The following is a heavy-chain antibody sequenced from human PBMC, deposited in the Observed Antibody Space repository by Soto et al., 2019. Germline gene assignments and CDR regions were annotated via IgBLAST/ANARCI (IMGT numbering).Heavy chain of an antibody. V-gene: IGHV3-48*02. Sequence: TGGSLRLSCAASGFTFSSYSMNWVRQAPGKGLEWVSYISSSSSTIYYADSVKGRFTISRDNAKNSLYLQMNSLRDEDTAVYYCARDRTGNSSGWDPNWFDPWGQGTLVTVSS. D-gene: IGHD6-19*01. CDR2: ISSSSSTI. CDR1: GFTFSSYS. J-gene: IGHJ5*02. CDR3: ARDRTGNSSGWDPNWFDP.